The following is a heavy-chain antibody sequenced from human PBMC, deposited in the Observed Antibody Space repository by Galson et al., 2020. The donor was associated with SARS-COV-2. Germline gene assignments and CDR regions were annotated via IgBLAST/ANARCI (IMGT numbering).Heavy chain of an antibody. Sequence: ASVKVSSKASGYTFTSYDINWVRQATGQGLEWMGWMNPNSGNTGYAQKFQGRVTTTRNTSISTAYMELSSLRSEDTAVYYCARASSSSSGYYFDYWGQGTLVTVSS. V-gene: IGHV1-8*01. CDR1: GYTFTSYD. J-gene: IGHJ4*02. D-gene: IGHD6-6*01. CDR2: MNPNSGNT. CDR3: ARASSSSSGYYFDY.